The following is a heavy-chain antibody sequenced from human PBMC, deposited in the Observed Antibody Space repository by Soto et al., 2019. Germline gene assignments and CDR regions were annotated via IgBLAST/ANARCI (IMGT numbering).Heavy chain of an antibody. CDR1: GFTFSGSA. Sequence: GGSPRLSCAASGFTFSGSAMHWVRQASGKGLEWVGRIRSKANSYATAYAASVKGRFTISRDDSKNTAYLQMNSLKTEDTAVYYCTRHQRDYGDYAGWFDPWGQGTLVTVSS. CDR3: TRHQRDYGDYAGWFDP. J-gene: IGHJ5*02. CDR2: IRSKANSYAT. D-gene: IGHD4-17*01. V-gene: IGHV3-73*01.